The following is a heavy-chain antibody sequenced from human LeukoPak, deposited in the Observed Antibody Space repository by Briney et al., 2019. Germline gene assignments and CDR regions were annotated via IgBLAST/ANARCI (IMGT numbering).Heavy chain of an antibody. D-gene: IGHD2-2*01. V-gene: IGHV3-7*01. CDR3: ARDLLAGSSLDY. Sequence: GGSLRPSCAASGFTFSSYWMSWVRQAPGKGLEWVANIKQDGSEKYYVDSVEGRFTISRDNAKNSLYLQMNSLRAEDTAVYYCARDLLAGSSLDYWGQGTLVTVSS. J-gene: IGHJ4*02. CDR2: IKQDGSEK. CDR1: GFTFSSYW.